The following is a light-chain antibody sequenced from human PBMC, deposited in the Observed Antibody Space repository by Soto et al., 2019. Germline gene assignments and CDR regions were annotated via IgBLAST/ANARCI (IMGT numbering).Light chain of an antibody. CDR3: QQYGTSPQT. CDR2: DAS. CDR1: QSVSSSY. J-gene: IGKJ1*01. V-gene: IGKV3-20*01. Sequence: DIVLTQSPDTLSLSPGERATLSCRASQSVSSSYLAWYQQKPGQAPRLLIYDASSRATGVPDRFSGSGYGTDFTLTISRLEPEDFAVYYCQQYGTSPQTFGQGTKV.